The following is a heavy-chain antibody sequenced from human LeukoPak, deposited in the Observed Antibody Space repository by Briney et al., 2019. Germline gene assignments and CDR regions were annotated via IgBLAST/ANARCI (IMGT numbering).Heavy chain of an antibody. CDR3: ARVSIAAAYDY. Sequence: ASVKVSCKASGYTFTGYYMHWVRQAPGQGLEWMGIINPSGGSTSYAQKFQGRVTMTRDTSTSTVYMELSSLRSEDTAVYYCARVSIAAAYDYWGQGTLVTVSS. J-gene: IGHJ4*02. CDR1: GYTFTGYY. V-gene: IGHV1-46*01. D-gene: IGHD6-13*01. CDR2: INPSGGST.